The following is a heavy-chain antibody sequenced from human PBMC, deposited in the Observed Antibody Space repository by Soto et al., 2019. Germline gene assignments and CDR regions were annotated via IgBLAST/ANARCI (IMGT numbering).Heavy chain of an antibody. J-gene: IGHJ2*01. V-gene: IGHV3-23*01. CDR1: GFTFTSYS. Sequence: EMQLLESGGGLVQPGGSLRLSCGASGFTFTSYSMSWIRQAPGKGLAWVSAITSGGGSTTYFADSVKGRFTISRVIDDITVYLQTNTLRGEAAALYFSGKVRMLHVARGYFGLWGRGTLVTGTS. CDR2: TSGGGSTT. D-gene: IGHD2-15*01. CDR3: GKVRMLHVARGYFGL.